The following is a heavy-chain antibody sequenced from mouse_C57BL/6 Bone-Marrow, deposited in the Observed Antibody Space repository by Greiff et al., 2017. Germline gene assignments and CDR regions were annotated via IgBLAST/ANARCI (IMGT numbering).Heavy chain of an antibody. D-gene: IGHD1-1*01. V-gene: IGHV1-4*01. CDR2: INPSGGYT. J-gene: IGHJ2*01. CDR1: GYTFTSYT. CDR3: ARCEIFGSSYLCYFDD. Sequence: QVQLQQSGAELARPGASVKMSCKASGYTFTSYTMNWVKQRPGQGLEWIGYINPSGGYTKYNQKFKDKATLTADKSSSTAYMQLSSLTSEDSAVYYGARCEIFGSSYLCYFDDWGTGTTLTVSS.